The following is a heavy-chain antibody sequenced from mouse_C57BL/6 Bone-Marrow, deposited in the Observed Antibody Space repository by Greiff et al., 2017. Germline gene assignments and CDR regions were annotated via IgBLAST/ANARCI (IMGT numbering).Heavy chain of an antibody. CDR2: ISDGGSYT. CDR3: ARDYYGSSTVLDY. V-gene: IGHV5-4*01. CDR1: GFTFSSYA. Sequence: EVQRVESGGGLVKPGGSLKLSCAASGFTFSSYAMSWVRQTPEKRLEWVATISDGGSYTYYPDNVKGRFTISRDNAKNNLYLQMSHLKSEDTAMYYCARDYYGSSTVLDYWGQGTTLTVSS. D-gene: IGHD1-1*01. J-gene: IGHJ2*01.